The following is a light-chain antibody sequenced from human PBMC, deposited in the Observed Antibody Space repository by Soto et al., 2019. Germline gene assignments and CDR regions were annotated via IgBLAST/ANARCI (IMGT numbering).Light chain of an antibody. CDR1: QSVSSN. CDR2: GAS. CDR3: QQYNNWPPT. V-gene: IGKV3-15*01. J-gene: IGKJ4*01. Sequence: EIVMTQSPATLSVSPGERATLSCRASQSVSSNLAWYQQKPGQAPRLLIYGASTRATGIPARFSGSGSGTEFTLTISSPQSEDVAVYYCQQYNNWPPTFGGGTKVEIK.